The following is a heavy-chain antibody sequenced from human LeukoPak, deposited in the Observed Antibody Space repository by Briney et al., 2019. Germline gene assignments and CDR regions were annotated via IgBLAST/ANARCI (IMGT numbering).Heavy chain of an antibody. D-gene: IGHD6-19*01. J-gene: IGHJ4*02. CDR1: GVTVSSNY. CDR2: IYSGGST. V-gene: IGHV3-53*01. CDR3: ARVGSSSGWYYFDY. Sequence: PGGSLRLSCAASGVTVSSNYMSWVRQAPGKGLEWVSVIYSGGSTYYADSVKGRFTISRDNSKSTLYLQMNSLRAEDTAVYYCARVGSSSGWYYFDYWGQGTLVTVSS.